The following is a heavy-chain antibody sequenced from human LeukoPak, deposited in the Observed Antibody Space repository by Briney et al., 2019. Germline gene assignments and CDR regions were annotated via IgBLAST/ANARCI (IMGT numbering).Heavy chain of an antibody. V-gene: IGHV3-48*03. J-gene: IGHJ4*02. CDR3: ARGGYSRGPFDY. D-gene: IGHD2-21*01. Sequence: PGGSLRLSCAASGFTFSSYEMNWVRQAPGKGLEWLSYISSSGSTKYYADSVKGRFTISRDNAKNSLYLQMNSLRAEDTAVYYCARGGYSRGPFDYWGQGTLVTVSS. CDR1: GFTFSSYE. CDR2: ISSSGSTK.